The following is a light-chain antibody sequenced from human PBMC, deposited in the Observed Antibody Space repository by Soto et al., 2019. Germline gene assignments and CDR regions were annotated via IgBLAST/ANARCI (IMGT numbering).Light chain of an antibody. Sequence: DIQMTQSPSSVSASVGDRVTITCRASQGINTWLAWYQQRPGKAPNLLIFAASNLQSGVPSRFSASGSGTDFTLTISSLQPEDSATYYCQQTNTFPHTFGQGTKLEIK. CDR3: QQTNTFPHT. V-gene: IGKV1-12*01. J-gene: IGKJ2*01. CDR2: AAS. CDR1: QGINTW.